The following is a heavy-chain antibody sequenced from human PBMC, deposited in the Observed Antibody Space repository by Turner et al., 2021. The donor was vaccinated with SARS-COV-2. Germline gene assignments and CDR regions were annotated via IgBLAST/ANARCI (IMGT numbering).Heavy chain of an antibody. V-gene: IGHV3-9*01. J-gene: IGHJ4*02. D-gene: IGHD6-19*01. Sequence: EVQLVESGGGLVQPGRSLRLSCAASGFTFDDYAMHWVRQAPGKGLGWVSGVSWNSDSIGYADSVKGRFTISRDNAKNSLYLQMHTLRAEDTALYYCAKGRVAVSYYFDYWGQGTLVTVSS. CDR2: VSWNSDSI. CDR3: AKGRVAVSYYFDY. CDR1: GFTFDDYA.